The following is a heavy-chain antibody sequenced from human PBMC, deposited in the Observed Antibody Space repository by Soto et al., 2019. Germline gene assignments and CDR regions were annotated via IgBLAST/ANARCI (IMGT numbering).Heavy chain of an antibody. Sequence: QVQLQQWGAGLLKPSETLSLTCAVKSESLSGYYWSWIRQSPGKGLEWIGELDGSGNTNSSPSLRIRVAMSVDTSKNHFSLHLISVSAADTAAYYCVGARGRLVGFDYWGQGTLVTVSS. CDR3: VGARGRLVGFDY. D-gene: IGHD1-26*01. CDR1: SESLSGYY. V-gene: IGHV4-34*01. J-gene: IGHJ4*02. CDR2: LDGSGNT.